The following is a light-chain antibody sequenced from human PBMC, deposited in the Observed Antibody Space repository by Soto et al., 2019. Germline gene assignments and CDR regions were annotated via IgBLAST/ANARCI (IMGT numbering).Light chain of an antibody. CDR3: QQHSNWPRT. CDR2: DAS. CDR1: QSLSSY. J-gene: IGKJ1*01. Sequence: EIVLTQSPATLSSSPGERATLSGRASQSLSSYLAWFQQKPGQAPRLLIYDASNRATGIPARFSGSGSGTDFTLTISSLEPEDFAVYYCQQHSNWPRTFGHGTKVEIK. V-gene: IGKV3-11*01.